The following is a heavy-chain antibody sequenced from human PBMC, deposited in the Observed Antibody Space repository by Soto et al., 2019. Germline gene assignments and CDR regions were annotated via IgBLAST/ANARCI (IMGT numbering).Heavy chain of an antibody. J-gene: IGHJ6*02. D-gene: IGHD2-15*01. Sequence: QVQLVQSGAEVQKPGSSVKVSCKASGGTFSSYAISWVRQAPGQGLEWMGGIIPIFGTANYAQKFQGRVTITADESTSTAYMELSSLRSEDTAVYYCATDLGYCSGGSCYQEPYYYYYGMDVWGQGTTVTVSS. V-gene: IGHV1-69*01. CDR2: IIPIFGTA. CDR3: ATDLGYCSGGSCYQEPYYYYYGMDV. CDR1: GGTFSSYA.